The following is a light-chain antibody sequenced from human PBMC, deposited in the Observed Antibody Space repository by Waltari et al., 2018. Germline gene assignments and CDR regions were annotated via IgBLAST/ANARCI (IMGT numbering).Light chain of an antibody. CDR2: YKSDSEK. CDR3: MFWPSNVWV. CDR1: SDINVDDFN. Sequence: QPVLTQPPSSSASPGESARLTCTLPSDINVDDFNIYWYQQKPGSPPRFLLYYKSDSEKPQGSGVPSRFSGSKDASANAGILLISGLQSEDEADYYCMFWPSNVWVFGGGTKLTVL. J-gene: IGLJ3*02. V-gene: IGLV5-37*01.